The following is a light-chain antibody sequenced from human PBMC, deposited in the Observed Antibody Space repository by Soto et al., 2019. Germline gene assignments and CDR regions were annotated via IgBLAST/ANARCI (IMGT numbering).Light chain of an antibody. Sequence: QSVLTQPASVSGSPGQSITISCTGTSRDVGSYNYVSWYQHLPGKAPKLIIYEVSNRPSGVSDRFSGSKSGTTASLTISGLQAEDEADYFCGSYRSSNTLVVFGSGTKLTVL. J-gene: IGLJ1*01. CDR3: GSYRSSNTLVV. V-gene: IGLV2-14*01. CDR2: EVS. CDR1: SRDVGSYNY.